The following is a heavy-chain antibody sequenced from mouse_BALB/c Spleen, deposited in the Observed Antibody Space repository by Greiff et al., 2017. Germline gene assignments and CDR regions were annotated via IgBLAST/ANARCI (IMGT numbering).Heavy chain of an antibody. CDR1: GFNIKDTY. CDR3: ASVPPYAMDY. V-gene: IGHV14-3*02. Sequence: DVQLQESGAELVKPGASVKLSCTASGFNIKDTYMHWVKQRPEQGLEWIGRIDPANGNTKYDPKFQGKATITADTSSNTAYLQLSSLTSEDTAVYYCASVPPYAMDYWGQGTSVTVSS. CDR2: IDPANGNT. J-gene: IGHJ4*01.